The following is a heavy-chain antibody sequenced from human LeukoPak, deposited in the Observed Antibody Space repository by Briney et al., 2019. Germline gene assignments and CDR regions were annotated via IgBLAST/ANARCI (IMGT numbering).Heavy chain of an antibody. CDR1: GFTFSSYG. J-gene: IGHJ4*02. D-gene: IGHD6-13*01. CDR2: IRSDGSNK. CDR3: ARGQQQLFSAYYFDY. V-gene: IGHV3-30*02. Sequence: GGSLRLSCAASGFTFSSYGMHWVRQAPGKGLEWVAFIRSDGSNKYYADSVKGRFTISRDNSKNTLYLQMNSLRAEDTAVYYCARGQQQLFSAYYFDYWGQGTLVTVSS.